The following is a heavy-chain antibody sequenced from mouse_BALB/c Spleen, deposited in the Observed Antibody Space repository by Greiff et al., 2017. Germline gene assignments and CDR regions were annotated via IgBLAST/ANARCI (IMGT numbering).Heavy chain of an antibody. J-gene: IGHJ2*01. V-gene: IGHV14-4*02. CDR2: IDPENGDT. Sequence: VQLQQSGAELVRSGASVKLSCTASGFNITDYYMHWVKQRPEQGLEWIGWIDPENGDTEYAPKFQGKATMTADTSSNTAYLQLSSLTSEDTAVYYCSAAPGGNPFDYWGQGTTLTVSS. D-gene: IGHD1-1*02. CDR1: GFNITDYY. CDR3: SAAPGGNPFDY.